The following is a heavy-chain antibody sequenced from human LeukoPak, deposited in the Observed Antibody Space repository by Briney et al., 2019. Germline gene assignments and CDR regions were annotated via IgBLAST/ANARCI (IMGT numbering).Heavy chain of an antibody. CDR3: ARGDSSGWYGQYFDY. J-gene: IGHJ4*02. CDR2: ISYDGSNK. Sequence: PGGSLRLSCAASGFTFSSYGMHWVRQAPGKGLEWVAVISYDGSNKYYADSVKGRFTISRDNSKNTLYLQMNSLRAEDTAVYDCARGDSSGWYGQYFDYWGQGTLVTVSS. V-gene: IGHV3-30*03. CDR1: GFTFSSYG. D-gene: IGHD6-19*01.